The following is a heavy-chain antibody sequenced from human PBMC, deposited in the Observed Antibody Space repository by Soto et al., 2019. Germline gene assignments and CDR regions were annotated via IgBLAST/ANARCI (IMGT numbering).Heavy chain of an antibody. CDR3: ARVESYYYYLAG. D-gene: IGHD3-3*01. V-gene: IGHV4-59*01. J-gene: IGHJ6*03. CDR2: IYYSGST. CDR1: GGSISSYY. Sequence: PSETLSLTCTVSGGSISSYYWSWIRQPPGKGLEWIGYIYYSGSTNYNPSLKSRVTISVDTSKNQFSLKLSSVTAADTAVYYCARVESYYYYLAGWGKGTTVTVAS.